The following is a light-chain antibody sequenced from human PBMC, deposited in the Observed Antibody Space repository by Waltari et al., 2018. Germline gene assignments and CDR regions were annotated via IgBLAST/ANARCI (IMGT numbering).Light chain of an antibody. J-gene: IGKJ1*01. V-gene: IGKV4-1*01. CDR1: QSSVYSSNNKNC. Sequence: DIVMTQSPDSLAVSLGERATINCKTSQSSVYSSNNKNCLAWYRQKPGQRPKLPNYWASTRESVILHLVSGSGSGTDVALTLSSLQAEDLAVYECHQHYSTLTWTFGQGTKVEIK. CDR3: HQHYSTLTWT. CDR2: WAS.